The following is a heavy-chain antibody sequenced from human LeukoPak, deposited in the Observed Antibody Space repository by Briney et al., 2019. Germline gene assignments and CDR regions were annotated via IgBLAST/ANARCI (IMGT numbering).Heavy chain of an antibody. CDR1: GFTSSSYA. V-gene: IGHV3-23*01. CDR2: ISGSGGST. Sequence: PGGSLRLSCAASGFTSSSYAMSWVRQAPGKGLEWVSAISGSGGSTYYADSVKGRFTISRDNSKNTLYLQMNSLRAEDTAVYYCAKDGVVVVAANYWGQGTLVTVSS. CDR3: AKDGVVVVAANY. D-gene: IGHD2-15*01. J-gene: IGHJ4*02.